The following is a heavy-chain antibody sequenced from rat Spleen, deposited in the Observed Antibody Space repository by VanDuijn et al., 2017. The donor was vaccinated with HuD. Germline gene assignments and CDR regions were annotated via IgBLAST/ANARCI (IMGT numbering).Heavy chain of an antibody. Sequence: EVQLVESGGGLVQPGRSLKLSCAASGFTFSNYDMAWVRQAPTKGLEWVASISPSGGSTYYRDSVKGRFTVSRDNAQSTLYLQMDSLRSEDTATYYCARQGVYYGFDYFDYWGQGVMVTVSS. V-gene: IGHV5-25*01. D-gene: IGHD1-6*01. J-gene: IGHJ2*01. CDR1: GFTFSNYD. CDR3: ARQGVYYGFDYFDY. CDR2: ISPSGGST.